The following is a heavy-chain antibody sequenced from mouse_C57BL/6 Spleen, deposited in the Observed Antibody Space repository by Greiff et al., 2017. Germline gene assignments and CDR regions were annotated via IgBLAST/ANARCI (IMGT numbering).Heavy chain of an antibody. CDR1: GYTFTSYW. Sequence: QVQLQQPGAELVKPGASVKMSCKASGYTFTSYWITWVKQRPGQGLEWIGDIYPGSGSTNYNEKFTSKATLTVDTSSSTAYMQLSSLTSEDSAVYYCARFYYGSSYWYFDFWGTGTTVTVSS. V-gene: IGHV1-55*01. CDR2: IYPGSGST. CDR3: ARFYYGSSYWYFDF. D-gene: IGHD1-1*01. J-gene: IGHJ1*03.